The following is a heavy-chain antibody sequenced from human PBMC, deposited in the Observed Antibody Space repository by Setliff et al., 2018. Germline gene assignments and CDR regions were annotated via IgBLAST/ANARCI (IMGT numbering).Heavy chain of an antibody. CDR1: GFTVSSKY. V-gene: IGHV3-66*01. Sequence: GSLRLSCAASGFTVSSKYMSWVRQAPGKGLEWVSVIYTDGSTYYADSVKGRFTISRDNAKNSLYLQMNSLRAEDTAVYYCSRDLHWGFDYWGLGTLVTVSS. CDR2: IYTDGST. D-gene: IGHD7-27*01. CDR3: SRDLHWGFDY. J-gene: IGHJ4*02.